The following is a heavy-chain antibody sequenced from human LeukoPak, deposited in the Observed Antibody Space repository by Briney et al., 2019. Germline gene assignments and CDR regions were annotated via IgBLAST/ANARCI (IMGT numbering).Heavy chain of an antibody. J-gene: IGHJ5*02. CDR1: GFTFSSYA. D-gene: IGHD1-1*01. Sequence: GGSLRLSCAASGFTFSSYAMHWVRQAPGKGLKWVAVISYDGSNKYYADSVKGRFTISRDNSRSTLYLQMNNLRADDTALYYCATKRGQGTQLNYNWFDPWGQGTLVTVSS. CDR2: ISYDGSNK. CDR3: ATKRGQGTQLNYNWFDP. V-gene: IGHV3-30-3*01.